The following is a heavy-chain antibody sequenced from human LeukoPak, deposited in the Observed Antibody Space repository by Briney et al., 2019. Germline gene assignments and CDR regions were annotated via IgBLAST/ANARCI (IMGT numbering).Heavy chain of an antibody. J-gene: IGHJ4*02. CDR3: ARDSYYYGSGTLYFDY. Sequence: SEILSLTCTVSGFSISSGYYWSWIRQPAGKGLEWIGRIYTSGSTNYNPSLKSRVTMSVDTSKNQFSLKLSSVTAADTAVYYCARDSYYYGSGTLYFDYWGQGTLVTVSS. V-gene: IGHV4-4*07. CDR2: IYTSGST. D-gene: IGHD3-10*01. CDR1: GFSISSGYY.